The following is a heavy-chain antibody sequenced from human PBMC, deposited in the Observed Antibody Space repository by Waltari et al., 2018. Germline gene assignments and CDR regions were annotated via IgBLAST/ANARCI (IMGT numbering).Heavy chain of an antibody. Sequence: EVQLLDSGGGLVQPGGSLRLSCTTSGFTFNNYAMSWVRQAPGKGLEGVYCIGASGEGTCYADSGKGRFTISRDNSKNTLFLQMNSLRVDDTAIYYCAKKDWGLTGTGLFDYWGQGTLVTVSS. CDR1: GFTFNNYA. D-gene: IGHD1-20*01. V-gene: IGHV3-23*01. CDR2: IGASGEGT. J-gene: IGHJ4*02. CDR3: AKKDWGLTGTGLFDY.